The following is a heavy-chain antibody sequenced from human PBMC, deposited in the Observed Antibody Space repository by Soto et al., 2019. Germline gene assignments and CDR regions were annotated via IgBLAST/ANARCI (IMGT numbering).Heavy chain of an antibody. CDR2: IIPIFGTA. D-gene: IGHD6-19*01. J-gene: IGHJ3*02. V-gene: IGHV1-69*13. CDR1: GGTFSSYA. CDR3: ARDLRVRAVAGPSADAIDI. Sequence: SVKVSCKASGGTFSSYAISWVRQAPGQGLEWMGGIIPIFGTANYAQKFQGRVTITADESTSTAYMELSSLRSEDTAVYYCARDLRVRAVAGPSADAIDISGQGTMVTVS.